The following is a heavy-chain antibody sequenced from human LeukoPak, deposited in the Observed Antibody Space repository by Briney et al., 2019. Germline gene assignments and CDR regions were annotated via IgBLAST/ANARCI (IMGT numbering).Heavy chain of an antibody. CDR3: ARVSYSSSSDPFDY. D-gene: IGHD6-6*01. CDR2: IYYSGST. V-gene: IGHV4-39*01. CDR1: GGSISSSSYY. J-gene: IGHJ4*02. Sequence: PSETLSLTCTVSGGSISSSSYYWGWIRQPPGKGLEWIGSIYYSGSTYYNPSLKSRVTISVDTSKNQFSLKLSSVTAADTAVYYCARVSYSSSSDPFDYWGQGTLVTVSS.